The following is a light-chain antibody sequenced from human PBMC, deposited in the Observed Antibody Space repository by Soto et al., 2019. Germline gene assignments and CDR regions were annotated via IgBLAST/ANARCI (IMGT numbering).Light chain of an antibody. J-gene: IGKJ1*01. CDR3: QQYNSYSRT. CDR2: GAS. Sequence: EIVLTQSPGTLSLSPGERATLSCRASQSVSSSYLAWYQQKPGQAPRLLIYGASSRATGIPARFSGSGSGTEFTLTINSLQSEDFAVYYCQQYNSYSRTFGQGTKVDI. CDR1: QSVSSSY. V-gene: IGKV3-20*01.